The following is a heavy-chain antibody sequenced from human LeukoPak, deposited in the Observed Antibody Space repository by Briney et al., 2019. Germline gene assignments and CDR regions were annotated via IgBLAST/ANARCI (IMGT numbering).Heavy chain of an antibody. CDR2: ISAYNGNT. CDR3: AREGRSSNWHTNYDHYMDV. Sequence: ASVKVSCKASGYTFNTYSITWVRQAPGQGLEWMGCISAYNGNTDYAQKFQGRVTMTTDTSTSTAYMELRSLRSDDTAVYYCAREGRSSNWHTNYDHYMDVWGKGTTVTVSS. D-gene: IGHD1/OR15-1a*01. J-gene: IGHJ6*03. CDR1: GYTFNTYS. V-gene: IGHV1-18*01.